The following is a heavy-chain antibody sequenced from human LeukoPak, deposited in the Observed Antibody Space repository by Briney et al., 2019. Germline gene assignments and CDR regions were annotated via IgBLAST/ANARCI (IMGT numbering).Heavy chain of an antibody. D-gene: IGHD3-22*01. V-gene: IGHV4-39*01. Sequence: SETLSLTCTVSGGSISSSSYYWGWIRQPPGMGLEWIGSIYYSGSTYYNPSLKSRVTISVDTSKNQFSLKLSSVTAADTAVYYCARQGGYYYDSSGYRPYYFDYWGQGTLVTVSS. CDR1: GGSISSSSYY. J-gene: IGHJ4*02. CDR2: IYYSGST. CDR3: ARQGGYYYDSSGYRPYYFDY.